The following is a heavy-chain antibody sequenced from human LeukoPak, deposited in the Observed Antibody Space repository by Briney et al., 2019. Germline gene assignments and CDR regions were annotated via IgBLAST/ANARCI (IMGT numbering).Heavy chain of an antibody. V-gene: IGHV4-39*01. CDR3: ARAGIKGNYYGMDV. CDR2: IYYSGST. J-gene: IGHJ6*02. D-gene: IGHD1-14*01. Sequence: PSETLSLTCTVSGGSISSSSYYWGWIRQPPGKGLEWIGSIYYSGSTYYNPSLKSRVTISVDTSKNQFSLKLSSVTAADTAVYYCARAGIKGNYYGMDVWGQGTTVTVSS. CDR1: GGSISSSSYY.